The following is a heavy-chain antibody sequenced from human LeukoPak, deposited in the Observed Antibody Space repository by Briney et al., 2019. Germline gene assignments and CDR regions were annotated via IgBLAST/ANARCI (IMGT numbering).Heavy chain of an antibody. Sequence: LGESLKIPCKGSGYRFTSYWIGWVRQMPGKGLEWMGIIYPGDSDTRYSPSFQGQVTISADKSISTAYLQWSSLKASDTAMYYCARQVGAPREAYFDYWGQGTLVTVSS. V-gene: IGHV5-51*01. CDR1: GYRFTSYW. CDR3: ARQVGAPREAYFDY. D-gene: IGHD1-26*01. J-gene: IGHJ4*02. CDR2: IYPGDSDT.